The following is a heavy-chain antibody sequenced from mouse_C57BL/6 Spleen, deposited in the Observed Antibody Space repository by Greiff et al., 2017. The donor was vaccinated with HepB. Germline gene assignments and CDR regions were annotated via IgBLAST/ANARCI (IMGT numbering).Heavy chain of an antibody. CDR3: ARGTGRDPYFDY. Sequence: QVQLKQPGAELVMPGASVKLSCKASGYTFTSYWMHWVKQRPGQGLEWIGEIDPSDSYTNYNQKFKGKSTLTVDKSSSTAYMQLSSLTSEDSAVYYCARGTGRDPYFDYWGQGTTLTVSS. V-gene: IGHV1-69*01. D-gene: IGHD4-1*01. CDR1: GYTFTSYW. CDR2: IDPSDSYT. J-gene: IGHJ2*01.